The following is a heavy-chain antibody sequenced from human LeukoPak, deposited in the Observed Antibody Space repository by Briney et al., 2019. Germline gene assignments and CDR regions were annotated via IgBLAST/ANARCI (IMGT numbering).Heavy chain of an antibody. Sequence: ASVKVSCKASGGTFSSYAISGVRQAPGQGLEWMGGIIPIFGTANYAQKFQGRGTITADESTSTAYMELSSLRSEDTAVYYCARDGEYSYGYDPYNWFDPWGQGTLVTVSS. CDR3: ARDGEYSYGYDPYNWFDP. CDR1: GGTFSSYA. CDR2: IIPIFGTA. J-gene: IGHJ5*02. D-gene: IGHD5-18*01. V-gene: IGHV1-69*13.